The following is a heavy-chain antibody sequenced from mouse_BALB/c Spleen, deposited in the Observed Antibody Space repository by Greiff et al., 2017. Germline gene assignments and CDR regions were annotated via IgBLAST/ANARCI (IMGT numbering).Heavy chain of an antibody. J-gene: IGHJ2*01. D-gene: IGHD4-1*01. V-gene: IGHV1-80*01. CDR1: GYAFSSYW. CDR2: IYPGDGDT. CDR3: AREQTGTGDY. Sequence: QVHVKQSGAELVRPGSSVKISCKASGYAFSSYWMNWVKQRPGQGLEWIGQIYPGDGDTNYNGKFKGKATLTADKSSSTAYMQLSSLTSEDSAVYFCAREQTGTGDYWGQGTTLTVSS.